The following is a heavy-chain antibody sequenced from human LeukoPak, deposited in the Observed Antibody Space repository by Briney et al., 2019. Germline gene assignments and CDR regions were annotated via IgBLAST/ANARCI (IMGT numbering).Heavy chain of an antibody. Sequence: GGSLRLSCAASGFSFSTFWMGWVRQAPGQGPEWVANIREDGSQKYYVDSVKGRFTISRDNAKNSLYLQMSSLRVEDTAVYYCAKGHYSNAWGQGTLVTVPS. D-gene: IGHD2-15*01. CDR1: GFSFSTFW. V-gene: IGHV3-7*01. CDR3: AKGHYSNA. CDR2: IREDGSQK. J-gene: IGHJ5*02.